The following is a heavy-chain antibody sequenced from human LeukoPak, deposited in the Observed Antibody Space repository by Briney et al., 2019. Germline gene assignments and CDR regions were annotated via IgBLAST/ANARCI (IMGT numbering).Heavy chain of an antibody. Sequence: ASVKVSCKASGYTFTGYYLHWVRQAPGQGLEWMGWINPNSGGTNYAQKFQGRVTMTRDTSISTAYMELSRLRSDDTAVYYCARVGATGTTSPFDYWGQGTLVTVSS. CDR3: ARVGATGTTSPFDY. D-gene: IGHD1-1*01. CDR1: GYTFTGYY. J-gene: IGHJ4*02. CDR2: INPNSGGT. V-gene: IGHV1-2*02.